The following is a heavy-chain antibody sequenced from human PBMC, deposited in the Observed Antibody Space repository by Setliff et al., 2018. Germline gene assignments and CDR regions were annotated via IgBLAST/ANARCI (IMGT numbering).Heavy chain of an antibody. V-gene: IGHV3-21*01. J-gene: IGHJ4*02. D-gene: IGHD3-10*01. CDR1: GFTFNSYS. CDR3: AREKPMVRGGLGYFDY. CDR2: ISSSSSYI. Sequence: GGSLRLSCAASGFTFNSYSMNWVRQAPGKGLEWVSSISSSSSYIYYADSVKGRFTISRDNAKNSLYLQMNSLRAEDTAVYYCAREKPMVRGGLGYFDYWGQGTLVTVSS.